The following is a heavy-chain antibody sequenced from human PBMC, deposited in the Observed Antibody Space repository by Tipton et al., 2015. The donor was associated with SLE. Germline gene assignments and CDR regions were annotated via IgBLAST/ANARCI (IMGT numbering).Heavy chain of an antibody. CDR1: GYTFVNYG. CDR3: ARRSVPAAMNFFDY. D-gene: IGHD2-2*01. CDR2: ISAYNGNT. V-gene: IGHV1-18*01. J-gene: IGHJ4*02. Sequence: QVQLVQSGAEVKKPGASVKVSCKASGYTFVNYGISWVRQAPGQGLEWMGWISAYNGNTNYAQNFRGRVTMTTDTSTNTAYMELRSLRSDDTAVYYCARRSVPAAMNFFDYWGQGTLVTVSS.